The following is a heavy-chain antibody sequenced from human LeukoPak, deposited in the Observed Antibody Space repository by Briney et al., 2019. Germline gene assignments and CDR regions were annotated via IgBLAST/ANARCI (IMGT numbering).Heavy chain of an antibody. Sequence: GESLKISCKTSGYIFTNYWIGWVRQTPGKGLEWMGIIHPHNSDTRYSPSFQGQVTISADKSISTAYLQWSSLKASDTAMYYCARHQEPGVAAAGIDYWGQGTLVTVSS. CDR3: ARHQEPGVAAAGIDY. V-gene: IGHV5-51*01. CDR1: GYIFTNYW. D-gene: IGHD6-13*01. J-gene: IGHJ4*02. CDR2: IHPHNSDT.